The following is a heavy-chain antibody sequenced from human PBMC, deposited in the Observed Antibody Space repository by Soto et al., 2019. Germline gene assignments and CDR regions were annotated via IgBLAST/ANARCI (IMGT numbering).Heavy chain of an antibody. CDR3: ARVGVSTMVRGVISPAYYMDV. CDR2: ISSSSSTI. J-gene: IGHJ6*03. Sequence: GGSLRLSCAASGFTFSSYSMNWVRQAPGKGLEWVSYISSSSSTIYYADSVKGRFTISRDNAKNSLYLQMNSLRAEDRAVYYCARVGVSTMVRGVISPAYYMDVWGKGATVTVSS. CDR1: GFTFSSYS. D-gene: IGHD3-10*01. V-gene: IGHV3-48*01.